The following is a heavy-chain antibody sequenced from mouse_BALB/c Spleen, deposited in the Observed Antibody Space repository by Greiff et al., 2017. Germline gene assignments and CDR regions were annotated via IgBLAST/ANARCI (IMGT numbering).Heavy chain of an antibody. J-gene: IGHJ3*01. V-gene: IGHV1-5*01. D-gene: IGHD4-1*01. Sequence: VQLQQPGAELVRPGASVKLSCKASGYTFTSYWMHWVKQRPGQGLEWIGAIYPGNSDTSYNQKFKGKAKLTAVTSTSTAYMELSSLTNEDSAVYYCTREVGRFAYWGQGTLVTVSA. CDR2: IYPGNSDT. CDR1: GYTFTSYW. CDR3: TREVGRFAY.